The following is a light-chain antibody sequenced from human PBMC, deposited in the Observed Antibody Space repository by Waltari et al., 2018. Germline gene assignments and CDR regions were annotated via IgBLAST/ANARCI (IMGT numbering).Light chain of an antibody. J-gene: IGLJ2*01. V-gene: IGLV2-14*03. CDR2: DVS. CDR3: SSYTSSSTLDVV. CDR1: SSDVGGYNY. Sequence: QSALTQPASVSGSPGQSITISCTGTSSDVGGYNYVSWYQQHPRKAPKRMIYDVSNGPSGVFNRFSGSKSCNPASLTISVLQAEDEADYYCSSYTSSSTLDVVFGGGTKLTVL.